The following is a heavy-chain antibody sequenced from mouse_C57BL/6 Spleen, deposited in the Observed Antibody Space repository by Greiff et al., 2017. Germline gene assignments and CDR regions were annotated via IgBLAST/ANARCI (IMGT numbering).Heavy chain of an antibody. CDR1: GYAFSSSW. J-gene: IGHJ1*03. Sequence: QVQLQQSGPELVKPGASVKISCKASGYAFSSSWMNWVKQRPGKGLEWIGRIYPGDGDTNYNGKFKGKATLTADKSSSTAYMQLSSLTSEDSAVYCCARTPYYYGSSYWYFDVWGTGTTVTVSS. CDR3: ARTPYYYGSSYWYFDV. V-gene: IGHV1-82*01. D-gene: IGHD1-1*01. CDR2: IYPGDGDT.